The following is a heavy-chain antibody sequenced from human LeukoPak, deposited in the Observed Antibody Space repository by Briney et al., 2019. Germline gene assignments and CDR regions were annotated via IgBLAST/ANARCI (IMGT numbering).Heavy chain of an antibody. D-gene: IGHD3-10*01. Sequence: GGSLRLSCAAAGFTFSSYGMHWFRRAPGKGLEWEAFIGYDGSNKYYADSVKGRFTISRDNSKNTLYLQMNSLRAEDTAVYYCAKDSVLWFGESEPYYFDYWGQGTLVTVSS. V-gene: IGHV3-30*02. CDR3: AKDSVLWFGESEPYYFDY. CDR2: IGYDGSNK. J-gene: IGHJ4*02. CDR1: GFTFSSYG.